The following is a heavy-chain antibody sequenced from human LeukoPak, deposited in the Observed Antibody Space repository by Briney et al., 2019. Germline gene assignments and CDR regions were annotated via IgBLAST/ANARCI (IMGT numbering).Heavy chain of an antibody. CDR3: VIHALLRPS. D-gene: IGHD2-15*01. CDR1: GYTLTELS. Sequence: ASVKVSCKVSGYTLTELSIHWVRQAPGKGLEWMGALDREDGETIYTQKFQGRFLMTDDTSTDTAYMELSSLRFEDTAVYYCVIHALLRPSWGQGTLVTVSS. CDR2: LDREDGET. J-gene: IGHJ4*02. V-gene: IGHV1-24*01.